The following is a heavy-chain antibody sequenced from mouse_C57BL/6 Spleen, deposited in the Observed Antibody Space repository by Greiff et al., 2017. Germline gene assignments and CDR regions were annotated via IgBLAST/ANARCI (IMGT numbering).Heavy chain of an antibody. Sequence: VQLQQPGAELVKPGASVKLSCKASGYTFTSYWMHWVKQRPGQGLEWIGMIHPNSGSTNYNEKFKSKATLTVDKSSSTAYMQLSSLTSEDSAVYYCAREGYDYDDEDWYFDVWGTGTTVTVSS. CDR3: AREGYDYDDEDWYFDV. CDR1: GYTFTSYW. D-gene: IGHD2-4*01. V-gene: IGHV1-64*01. CDR2: IHPNSGST. J-gene: IGHJ1*03.